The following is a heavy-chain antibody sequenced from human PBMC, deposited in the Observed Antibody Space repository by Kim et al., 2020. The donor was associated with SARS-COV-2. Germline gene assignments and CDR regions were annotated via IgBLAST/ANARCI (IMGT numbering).Heavy chain of an antibody. D-gene: IGHD5-12*01. CDR2: ISAYNGNT. CDR3: ARDPVGGYARAGYYYYGMDV. V-gene: IGHV1-18*04. J-gene: IGHJ6*02. Sequence: ASVKVSCKASGYTFTSYGISWVRQAPGQGLEWMGWISAYNGNTNYAQKLQGRVTMTTDTSTSTAYMELRSLRSDDTAVYYCARDPVGGYARAGYYYYGMDVWGQGTTVTVSS. CDR1: GYTFTSYG.